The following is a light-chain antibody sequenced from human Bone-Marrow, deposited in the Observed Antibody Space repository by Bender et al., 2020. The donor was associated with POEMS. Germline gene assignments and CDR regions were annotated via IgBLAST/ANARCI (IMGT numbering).Light chain of an antibody. CDR2: SDN. CDR1: NSNIGTNA. CDR3: SAWDSSPNIPL. J-gene: IGLJ2*01. Sequence: QSVLTQPPSASGTPGQRVTISCSGSNSNIGTNAVNWYQQFPGTAPKLLIYSDNQRPSGVPDRFSGSRSGTSASLAISGLQSEDEADYFCSAWDSSPNIPLFGGGTKLTVL. V-gene: IGLV1-44*01.